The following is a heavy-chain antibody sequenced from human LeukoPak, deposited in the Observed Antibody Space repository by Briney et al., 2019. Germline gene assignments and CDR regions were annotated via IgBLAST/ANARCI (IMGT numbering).Heavy chain of an antibody. CDR3: ARHRQQLVRAPFDY. J-gene: IGHJ4*02. V-gene: IGHV4-34*01. CDR1: GGSFSGYY. CDR2: INHSGST. D-gene: IGHD6-13*01. Sequence: PSETLSLTCAVYGGSFSGYYWSWIRQPPGKGLEWIGEINHSGSTNYNPSLKSRVTISVDTSKKHFSLRLSSVTAADTAVYYCARHRQQLVRAPFDYWGQGILVTVSS.